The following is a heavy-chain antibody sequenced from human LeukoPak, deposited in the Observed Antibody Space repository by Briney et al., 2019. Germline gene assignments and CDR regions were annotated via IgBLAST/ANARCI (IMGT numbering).Heavy chain of an antibody. V-gene: IGHV1-24*01. CDR1: GYTASESY. Sequence: AAVKLCFKISGYTASESYIHWLRQAPGKGLEWMGGFDPESGKTLYAQKLQGRVRMTEDTSADTGYMELSSLRSEDTAVYYCTIRKGDPMRGHWFDPWGQGTLVPVPS. D-gene: IGHD2-21*02. CDR2: FDPESGKT. CDR3: TIRKGDPMRGHWFDP. J-gene: IGHJ5*02.